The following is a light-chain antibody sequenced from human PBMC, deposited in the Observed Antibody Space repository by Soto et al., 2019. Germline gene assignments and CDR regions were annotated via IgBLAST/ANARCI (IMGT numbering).Light chain of an antibody. V-gene: IGLV2-14*01. J-gene: IGLJ1*01. CDR2: EVS. CDR3: TSYTSTDTLLYV. Sequence: QSALTQPASVSGSPGQSITISCTGTSSDGGGYNYVSWYQQHPGKAPKLLIYEVSHRPSGVSNRFSGSKSGNTASLTISGLQAEDEADYYCTSYTSTDTLLYVFGTGTKVTVL. CDR1: SSDGGGYNY.